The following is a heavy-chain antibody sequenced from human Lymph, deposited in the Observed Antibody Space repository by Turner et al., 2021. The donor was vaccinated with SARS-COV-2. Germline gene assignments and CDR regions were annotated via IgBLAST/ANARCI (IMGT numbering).Heavy chain of an antibody. CDR2: ISSGSAHV. V-gene: IGHV3-21*01. J-gene: IGHJ4*02. CDR3: ASVRGSCYAVDY. CDR1: EFPFDNYS. D-gene: IGHD2-15*01. Sequence: EVQLVEPGGGLVKPAGSLRLNCTASEFPFDNYSLTWVRQAPGKGLWLVSSISSGSAHVFVAESVKSLVTITRDNSKKSLYLQMNSLTVEDTAVYYCASVRGSCYAVDYWGQGALVTVSS.